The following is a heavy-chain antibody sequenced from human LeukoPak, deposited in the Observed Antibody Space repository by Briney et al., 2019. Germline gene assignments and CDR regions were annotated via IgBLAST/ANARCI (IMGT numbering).Heavy chain of an antibody. CDR2: INPSTGGT. CDR1: GYTFSGDY. CDR3: VRDRNLYSGSFAS. J-gene: IGHJ4*02. Sequence: ASVKVSCKASGYTFSGDYVHWVRQAPGQGLEWMGRINPSTGGTTYAQKFQGRVTMTRDTSVSTAYMELNRLTSDDTAVYFCVRDRNLYSGSFASWGQGTLVTVSS. D-gene: IGHD1-26*01. V-gene: IGHV1-2*06.